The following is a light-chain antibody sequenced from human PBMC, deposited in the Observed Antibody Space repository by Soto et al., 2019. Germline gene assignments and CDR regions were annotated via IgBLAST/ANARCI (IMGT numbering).Light chain of an antibody. CDR1: QSVSSN. J-gene: IGKJ1*01. CDR2: GAS. V-gene: IGKV3-15*01. Sequence: EIVMTQSPATLSVSPGERATLSCRASQSVSSNLAWYQQKPGQAPRLLIYGASTRATGIPARFIGSGSGTDFTLTISSLQSEDFAVYYCQHYNNWPPWTFGQGTKVEIK. CDR3: QHYNNWPPWT.